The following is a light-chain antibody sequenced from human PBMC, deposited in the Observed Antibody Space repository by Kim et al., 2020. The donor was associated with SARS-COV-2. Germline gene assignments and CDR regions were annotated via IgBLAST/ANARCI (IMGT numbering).Light chain of an antibody. CDR1: QIISSW. CDR2: KAS. Sequence: DIQMTQSPSTLSASVGDRVTITCRASQIISSWLAWYQQKPGKAPKLLIYKASSLESGVPSRFSGSVSGTEFTLSISSLQPDDFATYYCQQYNSYPRTFGQGTKVDIK. J-gene: IGKJ1*01. CDR3: QQYNSYPRT. V-gene: IGKV1-5*03.